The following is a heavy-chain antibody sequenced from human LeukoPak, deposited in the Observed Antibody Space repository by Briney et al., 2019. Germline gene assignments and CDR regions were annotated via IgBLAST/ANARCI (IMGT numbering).Heavy chain of an antibody. CDR3: AKELSWGSRVVDY. CDR1: GFTVSSNY. J-gene: IGHJ4*02. D-gene: IGHD7-27*01. Sequence: GGSLRLSCAASGFTVSSNYMSWVRQAPGKGLEWVSVIYSGGSTYYADSVKGRFTISRDNSKNTLYLQMNSLRAEDTAVYYCAKELSWGSRVVDYWGQGTLVTVSS. V-gene: IGHV3-53*01. CDR2: IYSGGST.